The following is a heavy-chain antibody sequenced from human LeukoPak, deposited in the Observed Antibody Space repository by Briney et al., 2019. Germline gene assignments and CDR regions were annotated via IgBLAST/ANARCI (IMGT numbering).Heavy chain of an antibody. D-gene: IGHD3-10*01. V-gene: IGHV3-15*07. CDR1: GFNFDDYT. Sequence: GGSLRLSCAASGFNFDDYTMNWVRQAPGKGLEWVGRIKSKTDGGTTDYAAPVKGRFTISRDDSKNTLYLQMNSLKTEDTAVYYCTTDCLLWFGSCGYYYGMDVWGQGTTVTVSS. CDR3: TTDCLLWFGSCGYYYGMDV. J-gene: IGHJ6*02. CDR2: IKSKTDGGTT.